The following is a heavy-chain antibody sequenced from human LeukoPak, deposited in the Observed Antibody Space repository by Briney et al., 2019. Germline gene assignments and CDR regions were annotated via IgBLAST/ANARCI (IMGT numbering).Heavy chain of an antibody. J-gene: IGHJ4*02. Sequence: GGSLRLSCASSGFTFSTYGMHWVRQAPGKGLEWVAFIQCGGTHIFYIDSVRGRFTISRDNSKNTLYLHMNSLRVEDTAVYYCAKSPDQRLYCKLDHWGRGTLVTVSS. CDR1: GFTFSTYG. V-gene: IGHV3-30*02. D-gene: IGHD2-8*02. CDR2: IQCGGTHI. CDR3: AKSPDQRLYCKLDH.